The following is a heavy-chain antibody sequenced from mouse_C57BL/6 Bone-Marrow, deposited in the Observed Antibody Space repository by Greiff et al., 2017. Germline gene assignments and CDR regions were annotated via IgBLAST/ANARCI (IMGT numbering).Heavy chain of an antibody. Sequence: EVMLVESGGGLVKPGGSLKLSCAASGFTFSSYAMSWVSQTPEKRLEWVATISDGGSYTHYPDNVKGRFTISRDNPKNNMYLQMSHLKSEDTAMYYCARQVCTGTFAYGGQGTLVTVSA. CDR1: GFTFSSYA. V-gene: IGHV5-4*03. CDR2: ISDGGSYT. CDR3: ARQVCTGTFAY. D-gene: IGHD4-1*01. J-gene: IGHJ3*01.